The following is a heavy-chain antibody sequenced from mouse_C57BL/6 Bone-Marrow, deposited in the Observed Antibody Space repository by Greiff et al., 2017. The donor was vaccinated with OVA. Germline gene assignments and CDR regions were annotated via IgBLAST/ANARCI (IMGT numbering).Heavy chain of an antibody. CDR1: GFTFTDYY. V-gene: IGHV7-3*01. J-gene: IGHJ2*01. D-gene: IGHD1-1*01. CDR2: IRNKANGYTT. CDR3: ARDGGSSYGFDY. Sequence: EVMLVESGGGLVQPGGSLSLSCAASGFTFTDYYMSWVRQPPGKALEWLGFIRNKANGYTTAYSASVKGRFTISRDNSQSILYLQMNALRAEDSATYYCARDGGSSYGFDYWGQGTTLTVSS.